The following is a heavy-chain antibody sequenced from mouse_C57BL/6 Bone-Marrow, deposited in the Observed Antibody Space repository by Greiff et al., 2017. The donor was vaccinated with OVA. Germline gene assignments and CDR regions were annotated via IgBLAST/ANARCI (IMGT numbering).Heavy chain of an antibody. CDR2: ISNGGGST. V-gene: IGHV5-12*01. CDR1: GFTFSDYY. J-gene: IGHJ2*01. D-gene: IGHD2-4*01. CDR3: ARGIYYDYGGFDY. Sequence: EVKLVESGGGLVQPGGSLKLSCAASGFTFSDYYMYWVRQTPEQRLEWVAYISNGGGSTYYPDTVKGRFTISRDNAKNTLYLQMSRLKSEDTAMYYCARGIYYDYGGFDYWGQGTTLTVSS.